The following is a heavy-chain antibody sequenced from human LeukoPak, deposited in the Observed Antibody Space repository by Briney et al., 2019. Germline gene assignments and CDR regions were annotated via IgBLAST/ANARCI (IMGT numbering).Heavy chain of an antibody. CDR1: GYTLTELS. Sequence: ASVKVSCKVSGYTLTELSMHWVRQAPGKGLEWMGGFDPEDGETIYAQKFQGRVTMTEDTSTDTAYMELSSLRSEDTAVYYCATDGRYYDSSGQFDYWGQGTLVTVSS. J-gene: IGHJ4*02. V-gene: IGHV1-24*01. CDR2: FDPEDGET. D-gene: IGHD3-22*01. CDR3: ATDGRYYDSSGQFDY.